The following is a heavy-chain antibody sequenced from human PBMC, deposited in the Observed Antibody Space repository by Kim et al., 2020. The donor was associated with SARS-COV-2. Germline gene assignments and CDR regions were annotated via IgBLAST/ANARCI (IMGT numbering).Heavy chain of an antibody. Sequence: YADCVKGRFTISRDNSKNTLYLQMNSRRAGDTAVYYCAKAPARSSNSSGYYFDCWGQGTLVTVST. CDR3: AKAPARSSNSSGYYFDC. D-gene: IGHD6-19*01. J-gene: IGHJ4*02. V-gene: IGHV3-30*02.